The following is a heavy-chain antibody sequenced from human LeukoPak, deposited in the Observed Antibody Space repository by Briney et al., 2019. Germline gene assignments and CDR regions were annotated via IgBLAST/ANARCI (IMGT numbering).Heavy chain of an antibody. CDR2: ISSSSSYI. Sequence: GGSLRLSCAASGFTFSSYSMNWVRQAPGKGLEWVSSISSSSSYIYYADSVKGRFTISRDNAKNSLYLQMNSLRAEDTAVYYCAREDSSGRYEGIHFDYWGQGTLVTVSS. V-gene: IGHV3-21*01. D-gene: IGHD6-19*01. J-gene: IGHJ4*02. CDR3: AREDSSGRYEGIHFDY. CDR1: GFTFSSYS.